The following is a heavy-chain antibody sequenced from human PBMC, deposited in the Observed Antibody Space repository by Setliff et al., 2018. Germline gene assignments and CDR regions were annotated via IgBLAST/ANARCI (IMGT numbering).Heavy chain of an antibody. D-gene: IGHD6-13*01. CDR2: INPGNGNT. CDR1: GYTFTDYA. J-gene: IGHJ4*02. CDR3: AKVMLAGTTATPSYYFDY. Sequence: ASVKVSCKASGYTFTDYAMHWVRQAPGQRLEWMGWINPGNGNTKYSQKFQGRVTITRDTSASTAYMELSSLRAEDTAVYYCAKVMLAGTTATPSYYFDYWGQGTLVTVSS. V-gene: IGHV1-3*01.